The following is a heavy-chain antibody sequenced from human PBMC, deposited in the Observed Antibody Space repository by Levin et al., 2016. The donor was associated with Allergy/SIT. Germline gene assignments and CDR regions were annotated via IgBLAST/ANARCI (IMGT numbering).Heavy chain of an antibody. Sequence: GESLKISCAASRFIFDDYAMSWVRQTPGKGLEWVSGLNWNGGSTGYADSVKGRFTISRDNAKNSLYLQMNSLRAEDTALYHCARCSSTSCYISGNWFDPWGPGTLVTVSS. CDR3: ARCSSTSCYISGNWFDP. V-gene: IGHV3-20*01. CDR1: RFIFDDYA. CDR2: LNWNGGST. J-gene: IGHJ5*02. D-gene: IGHD2-2*01.